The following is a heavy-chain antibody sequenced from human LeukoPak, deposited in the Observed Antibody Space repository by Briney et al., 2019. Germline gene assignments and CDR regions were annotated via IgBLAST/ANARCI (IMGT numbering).Heavy chain of an antibody. Sequence: SETLSLTCTVSGGSISSVGYYWGWIRQPPGKGLEWIGSIYYSGSTYYNPSLKSRVTISVDTSKNQFSLKLSSVTAADTAVYYCARRGGWGYCSSTSCYNAFDIWGQGTMVTVSS. CDR1: GGSISSVGYY. CDR2: IYYSGST. CDR3: ARRGGWGYCSSTSCYNAFDI. J-gene: IGHJ3*02. D-gene: IGHD2-2*02. V-gene: IGHV4-39*01.